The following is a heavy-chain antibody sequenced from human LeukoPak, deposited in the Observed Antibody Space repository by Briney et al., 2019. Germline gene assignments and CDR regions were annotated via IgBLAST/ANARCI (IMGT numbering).Heavy chain of an antibody. J-gene: IGHJ4*02. Sequence: PSETLPLTCTVSGGSIGSSSYYWGWIRRPPGKGLEWIGSIYYSWSTYYNPSLKSRVTISVDTSKNQFSLKLSSVTAADTAVYYCARHYYDSSGYFDYWGQGTLVTVSS. CDR2: IYYSWST. CDR3: ARHYYDSSGYFDY. CDR1: GGSIGSSSYY. V-gene: IGHV4-39*01. D-gene: IGHD3-22*01.